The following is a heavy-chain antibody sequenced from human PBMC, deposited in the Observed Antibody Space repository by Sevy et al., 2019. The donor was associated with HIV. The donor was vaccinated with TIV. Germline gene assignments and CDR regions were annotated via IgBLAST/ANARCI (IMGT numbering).Heavy chain of an antibody. D-gene: IGHD2-15*01. CDR3: ARDLVIPATTDYFYYGMDV. CDR2: ISSSSTYI. Sequence: GESRKISCAASGFTIRTHNMNWVRQAPGKGLEWVSSISSSSTYIYYADSVKGRFTISRDNAKNSLYLQMSSLRAEDTAVYYCARDLVIPATTDYFYYGMDVWGQGTTVTVSS. V-gene: IGHV3-21*01. J-gene: IGHJ6*02. CDR1: GFTIRTHN.